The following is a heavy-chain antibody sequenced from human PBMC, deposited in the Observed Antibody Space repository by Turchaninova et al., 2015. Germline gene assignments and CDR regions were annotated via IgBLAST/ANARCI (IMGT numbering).Heavy chain of an antibody. CDR3: TSGGXEASXX. CDR2: IRNKKEVYXX. Sequence: EVQLVESGGGLVQPGGSMGLSCAASGFIFSDRYMDWVRQAPGRGLEWVARIRNKKEVYXXXTAXXXKGXXTISXDESKXXLYXXXNSLKTEXXXVYYCTSGGXEASXXWGQGTLVTXSS. D-gene: IGHD3-16*01. V-gene: IGHV3-72*01. J-gene: IGHJ4*02. CDR1: GFIFSDRY.